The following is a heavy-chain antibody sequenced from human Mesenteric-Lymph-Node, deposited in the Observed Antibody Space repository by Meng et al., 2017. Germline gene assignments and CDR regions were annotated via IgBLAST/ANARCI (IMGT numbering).Heavy chain of an antibody. J-gene: IGHJ4*02. V-gene: IGHV3-23*01. CDR3: AKGGQDGSYSY. D-gene: IGHD3-10*01. CDR1: GFTFSSYA. Sequence: GESLKISCAASGFTFSSYAMSWVRQAPGKGLEWVSAISGSGGSTYYADSVKGRFTISRDNSKNTLYLQMNSLRAEDTAVYYCAKGGQDGSYSYWGQGTLVTVS. CDR2: ISGSGGST.